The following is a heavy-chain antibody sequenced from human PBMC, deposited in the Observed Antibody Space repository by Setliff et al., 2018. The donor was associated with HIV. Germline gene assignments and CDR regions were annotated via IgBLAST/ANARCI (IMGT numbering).Heavy chain of an antibody. J-gene: IGHJ3*02. CDR2: INQERTT. D-gene: IGHD6-6*01. Sequence: SETLSLTCAVYRGSFSHYYWTWIRQSPGKGLEWIAEINQERTTFYNPSLKSRVTMSLDTSRNEVSLRLSSVTAADTATYYCARGRVIWGFEPRRPRDGAFDIWGQGTTVTVSS. CDR3: ARGRVIWGFEPRRPRDGAFDI. CDR1: RGSFSHYY. V-gene: IGHV4-34*01.